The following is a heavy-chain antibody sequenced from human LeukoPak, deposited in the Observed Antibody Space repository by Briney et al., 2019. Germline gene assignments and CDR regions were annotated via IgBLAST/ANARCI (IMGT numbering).Heavy chain of an antibody. Sequence: GESLKISCKGSGYRFTSYWIGWVRQLPGKGLEWMGFIYPGDSDTRYSPSFQGQVTISADKSMSTAYLQWSSLKASDTAMYYCARRRGRYSGDAFDIWGQGTMVTVSS. J-gene: IGHJ3*02. V-gene: IGHV5-51*01. CDR3: ARRRGRYSGDAFDI. D-gene: IGHD1-26*01. CDR1: GYRFTSYW. CDR2: IYPGDSDT.